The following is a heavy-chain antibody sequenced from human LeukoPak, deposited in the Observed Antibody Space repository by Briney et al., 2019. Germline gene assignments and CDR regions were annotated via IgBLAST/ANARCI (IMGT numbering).Heavy chain of an antibody. CDR2: ISGSGGST. D-gene: IGHD2-15*01. CDR1: GFTFSSYA. CDR3: AKAPPGYCSGGSCYYFDY. J-gene: IGHJ4*02. Sequence: GGSLRLSCAASGFTFSSYAMSWVRQAPGKGLEWVSAISGSGGSTYYADSVKGRFTISRDNSKNTLYLQMNSLRAEDTAVYYCAKAPPGYCSGGSCYYFDYWGQGTLVTVSS. V-gene: IGHV3-23*01.